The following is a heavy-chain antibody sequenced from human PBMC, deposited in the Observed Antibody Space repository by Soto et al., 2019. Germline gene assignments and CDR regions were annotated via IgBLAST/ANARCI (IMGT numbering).Heavy chain of an antibody. D-gene: IGHD4-17*01. V-gene: IGHV3-48*03. Sequence: EVQLVESGGGLVQPGGSLRLSCAASGFTFSSYEMNWVRQAPGKGLEWVSYISSGGSTIYYADSVKGRFTISRDNAKNSLYLQMNSLRAEDTAVYYCARDADYGDPFDYWRQGTLITVSS. CDR3: ARDADYGDPFDY. CDR1: GFTFSSYE. CDR2: ISSGGSTI. J-gene: IGHJ4*02.